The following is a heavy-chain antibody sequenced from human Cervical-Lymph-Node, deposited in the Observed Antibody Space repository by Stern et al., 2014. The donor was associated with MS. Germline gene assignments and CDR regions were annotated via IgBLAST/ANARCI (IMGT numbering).Heavy chain of an antibody. CDR2: VYHTGSA. CDR3: ARDQGFQLMNS. V-gene: IGHV4-4*02. Sequence: VQLQESGPGLVRPSGTLSLTCAFSGDSISNDNWWSWVRQPPGKGLVLIGEVYHTGSANYDPSLKSRVTISVDKAKNQFSLRLTSMTAADTAVYYCARDQGFQLMNSWGQGTLVIVSS. D-gene: IGHD2-2*01. CDR1: GDSISNDNW. J-gene: IGHJ4*02.